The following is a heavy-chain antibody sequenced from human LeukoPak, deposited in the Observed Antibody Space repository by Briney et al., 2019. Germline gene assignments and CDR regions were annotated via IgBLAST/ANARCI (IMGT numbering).Heavy chain of an antibody. CDR2: ISSSSSYI. V-gene: IGHV3-21*01. Sequence: GGSLRLSCAASGFTFSSYSMNWVPQAPGKGLEWVSSISSSSSYIYYADSVKGRFTISRDNAKNSLYLQMNSLRAEDTAVYYCARLGYSYGYGAFDIWGQGTMVTVSS. J-gene: IGHJ3*02. D-gene: IGHD5-18*01. CDR1: GFTFSSYS. CDR3: ARLGYSYGYGAFDI.